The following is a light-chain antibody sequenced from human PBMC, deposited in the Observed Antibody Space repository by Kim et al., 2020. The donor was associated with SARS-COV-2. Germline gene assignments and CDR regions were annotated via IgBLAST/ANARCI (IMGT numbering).Light chain of an antibody. J-gene: IGLJ2*01. Sequence: GQKVTLSCSGSSSNIGKNYVSWYQQLPGTAPKLLIYDNNKRPSGIPDRFSGSKSGTSATLGITGLQTGDEADYYCGTWDSSLSAVVFGGGTKLTVL. CDR3: GTWDSSLSAVV. CDR1: SSNIGKNY. CDR2: DNN. V-gene: IGLV1-51*01.